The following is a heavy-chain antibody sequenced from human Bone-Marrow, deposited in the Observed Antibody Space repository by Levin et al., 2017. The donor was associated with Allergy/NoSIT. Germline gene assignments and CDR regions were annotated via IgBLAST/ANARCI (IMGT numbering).Heavy chain of an antibody. J-gene: IGHJ5*02. CDR1: GFGFWRYE. D-gene: IGHD6-25*01. CDR3: GRDTGTAAADL. Sequence: GESLKISCVGSGFGFWRYEFNWVRQAPGKGLEWIAFINNIDDSTNHADSVEGRFTISRDNGRNALYLQMNSLREADTAVYYCGRDTGTAAADLWGRGTLVTVSS. CDR2: INNIDDST. V-gene: IGHV3-48*03.